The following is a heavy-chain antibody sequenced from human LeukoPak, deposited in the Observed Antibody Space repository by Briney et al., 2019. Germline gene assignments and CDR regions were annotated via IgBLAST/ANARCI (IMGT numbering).Heavy chain of an antibody. Sequence: GGSLRLSCAASGMTFRLYSMNWVRQAPGKGLEWVANIKEDGSEKYYVDSIKGRFTISRDNAQNSLYLQMNSLRAEDTAVYYCARDFYCYDSRGLKVYYFDFWGQGTLVTVSS. CDR1: GMTFRLYS. CDR2: IKEDGSEK. V-gene: IGHV3-7*01. CDR3: ARDFYCYDSRGLKVYYFDF. J-gene: IGHJ4*02. D-gene: IGHD3-22*01.